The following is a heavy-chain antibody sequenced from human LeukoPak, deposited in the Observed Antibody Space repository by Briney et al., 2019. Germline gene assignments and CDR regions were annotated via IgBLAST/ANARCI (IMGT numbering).Heavy chain of an antibody. CDR1: GFAFNYFW. CDR3: ATVSEY. J-gene: IGHJ4*02. V-gene: IGHV3-74*01. Sequence: GGSLRLSCAASGFAFNYFWMHWVRQVPGKGPVWVSGINNDGTATYYADSVKGRFTISRDNAKNTVYLQMNGLRAEDTSVYFCATVSEYWGQGTLVTVSS. CDR2: INNDGTAT.